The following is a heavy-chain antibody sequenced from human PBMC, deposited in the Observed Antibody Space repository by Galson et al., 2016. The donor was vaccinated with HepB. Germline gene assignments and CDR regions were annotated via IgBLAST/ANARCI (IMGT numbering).Heavy chain of an antibody. J-gene: IGHJ3*02. CDR2: IWYDGSNR. V-gene: IGHV3-33*01. CDR3: ARSGSYSYAFDI. D-gene: IGHD3-10*01. CDR1: GFTFSSYG. Sequence: SLRLSCAASGFTFSSYGMHWVRQAPGKGLEWVALIWYDGSNRFYADSVKGRFTISRDNSKNTLHLQMNSLRAEDTAVYYCARSGSYSYAFDIWGQGTMVTASS.